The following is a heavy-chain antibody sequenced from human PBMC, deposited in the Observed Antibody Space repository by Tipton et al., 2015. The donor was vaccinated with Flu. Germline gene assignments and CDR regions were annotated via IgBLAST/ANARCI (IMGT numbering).Heavy chain of an antibody. CDR3: ARSRYGSGTYCYYGMDV. D-gene: IGHD3-10*01. V-gene: IGHV4-59*01. J-gene: IGHJ6*02. CDR2: IYHSGST. Sequence: TLSLTCTVSGGSISNDYWNWIRQSPGKGLEWIGNIYHSGSTNHNPSLKSRFIISADTSKNQFSLKLRSVTAADTAVYYCARSRYGSGTYCYYGMDVWGQGTPVTVSS. CDR1: GGSISNDY.